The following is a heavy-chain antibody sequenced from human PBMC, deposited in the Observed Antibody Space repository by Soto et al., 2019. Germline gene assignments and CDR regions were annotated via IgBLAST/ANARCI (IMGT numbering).Heavy chain of an antibody. Sequence: PSETLSLTCTVSGGPISSGDHQWNWIRQPPGKGLEWIWHITYSGSTYSKPSLNGRITISVDTSKNQIFLRLRSVTAADTAVYYCARGVWFGELALDFWGQGTLVTVSS. CDR3: ARGVWFGELALDF. CDR1: GGPISSGDHQ. CDR2: ITYSGST. J-gene: IGHJ4*02. V-gene: IGHV4-30-4*01. D-gene: IGHD3-10*01.